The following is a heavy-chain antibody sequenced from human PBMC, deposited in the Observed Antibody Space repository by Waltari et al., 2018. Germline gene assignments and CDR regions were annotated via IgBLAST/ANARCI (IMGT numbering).Heavy chain of an antibody. CDR3: ARKFGSPSSARRGVYFDY. Sequence: QVQLVQSGAEVQKPGSSVKVSCKASGGTFSSYAISWVRKAPGQGLEWMGGIIPIFGTANYAQKFQGRVTITADKSTSTAYMELSSLRSEDTAVYYCARKFGSPSSARRGVYFDYWGQGTLVTVSS. CDR1: GGTFSSYA. J-gene: IGHJ4*02. CDR2: IIPIFGTA. D-gene: IGHD6-6*01. V-gene: IGHV1-69*14.